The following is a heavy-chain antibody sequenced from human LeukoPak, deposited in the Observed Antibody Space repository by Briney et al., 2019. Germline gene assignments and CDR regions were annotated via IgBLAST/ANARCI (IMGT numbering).Heavy chain of an antibody. CDR1: GVSFSTYY. Sequence: SETLSLTCDVSGVSFSTYYWSWIRQSPEKGLEWIGEVNHSGYTNYNPSLKGRVTISVDTSKNQFSLKLSSVTAADTDVYYCARQLYGSNYWGQGTLVTVSS. CDR2: VNHSGYT. J-gene: IGHJ4*02. V-gene: IGHV4-34*01. CDR3: ARQLYGSNY. D-gene: IGHD4-17*01.